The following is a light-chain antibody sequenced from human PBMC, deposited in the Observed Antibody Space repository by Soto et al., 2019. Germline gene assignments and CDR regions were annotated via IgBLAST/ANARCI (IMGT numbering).Light chain of an antibody. CDR3: QQSSSSPRT. Sequence: DIQLTQSPSSLYASVGDRVTIPCRASQGISRSFNWYQQKPGKAPKLLIYDASNLVSRVPARFSGGGSGTEFTLTIGSLQREDFATYYCQQSSSSPRTFGQGTKVEV. J-gene: IGKJ1*01. V-gene: IGKV1-39*01. CDR2: DAS. CDR1: QGISRS.